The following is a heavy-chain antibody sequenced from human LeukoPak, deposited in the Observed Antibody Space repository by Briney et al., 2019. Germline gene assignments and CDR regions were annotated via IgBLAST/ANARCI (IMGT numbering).Heavy chain of an antibody. CDR1: GYTFTSYG. V-gene: IGHV1-18*01. D-gene: IGHD2-2*01. CDR3: ARGIVVPADTYAFDI. CDR2: ISASNSNT. Sequence: ASVKVSCKASGYTFTSYGISWVRQAPGQGLEWMGWISASNSNTNYVQKFQGRVTMTTDTSTSTAYMELRGLRSDDTAVYYCARGIVVPADTYAFDIWGQGTMVTVSS. J-gene: IGHJ3*02.